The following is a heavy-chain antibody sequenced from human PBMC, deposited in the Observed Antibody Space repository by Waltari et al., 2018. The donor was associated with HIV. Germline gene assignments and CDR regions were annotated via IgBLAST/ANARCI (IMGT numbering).Heavy chain of an antibody. CDR2: IDGDGGGT. J-gene: IGHJ6*02. V-gene: IGHV3-74*01. Sequence: LVESGGRPVESGESRRGSCRATGLKFGSHWMHWVRQSPGKGLVGVSRIDGDGGGTNYADPVKCRFTISRDNAMNTLFLDMKNLRVEDSCIYHCVKDVTVKLYGVYYSGLDVWGLGTTVTV. CDR1: GLKFGSHW. D-gene: IGHD2-8*01. CDR3: VKDVTVKLYGVYYSGLDV.